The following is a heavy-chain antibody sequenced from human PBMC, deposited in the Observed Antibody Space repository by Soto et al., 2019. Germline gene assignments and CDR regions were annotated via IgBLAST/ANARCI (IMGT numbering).Heavy chain of an antibody. J-gene: IGHJ3*02. CDR2: VDPSTGAA. CDR3: APDGRPGRVGRPLPVTSDAFNI. V-gene: IGHV1-46*01. CDR1: GYSFTSYF. Sequence: QVHLVQSGAELKKPGASVTVSCKASGYSFTSYFMHWVRQAPGQGLEWMGVVDPSTGAAGYAQNFQGGITITRDTSTSTVYMERRSLKSEDSAVYYCAPDGRPGRVGRPLPVTSDAFNIWGQGTVVTVSS. D-gene: IGHD1-26*01.